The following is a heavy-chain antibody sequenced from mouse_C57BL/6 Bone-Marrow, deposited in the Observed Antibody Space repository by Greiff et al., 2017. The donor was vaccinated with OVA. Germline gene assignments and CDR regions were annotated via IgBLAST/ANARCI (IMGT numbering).Heavy chain of an antibody. V-gene: IGHV1-81*01. Sequence: LQESGAELARPGASVKLSCKASGYTFTSYGISWVKQRTGQGLEWIGEIYPRSGNTYYNEKFKGKATLTADKSSSTAYMELRSLTSEDSAVYFCASPNWDGGDYWGQGTTLTVSS. CDR3: ASPNWDGGDY. CDR1: GYTFTSYG. D-gene: IGHD4-1*02. CDR2: IYPRSGNT. J-gene: IGHJ2*01.